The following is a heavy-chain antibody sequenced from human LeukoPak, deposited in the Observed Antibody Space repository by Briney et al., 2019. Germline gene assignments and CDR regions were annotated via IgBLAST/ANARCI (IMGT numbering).Heavy chain of an antibody. D-gene: IGHD2-2*01. J-gene: IGHJ4*02. CDR2: ISSSSSTI. Sequence: GGSLRLSCAASGFTFRRYSMNWVRQAPGKGLEWVSYISSSSSTIYYADSVKGSFTISRDNAKNSLYLQMNRLRAEDTAVYYCAGLIVVVPAATFDYWGQGTLVTVSS. V-gene: IGHV3-48*01. CDR3: AGLIVVVPAATFDY. CDR1: GFTFRRYS.